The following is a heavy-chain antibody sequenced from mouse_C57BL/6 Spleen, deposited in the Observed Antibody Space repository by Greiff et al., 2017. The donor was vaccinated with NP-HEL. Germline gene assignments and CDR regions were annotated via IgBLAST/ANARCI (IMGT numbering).Heavy chain of an antibody. CDR3: ARRDNDGYYGAMDY. Sequence: QVQLQQSGAELARPGASVKLSCKASGYTFTSYGISWVKQRTGQGLEWIGEIYPRSGNTYYNEKFKGKATLTADKSSSTAYMELRSLTSEDSAVYVCARRDNDGYYGAMDYWGQGTSVTVSS. CDR2: IYPRSGNT. V-gene: IGHV1-81*01. CDR1: GYTFTSYG. J-gene: IGHJ4*01. D-gene: IGHD2-3*01.